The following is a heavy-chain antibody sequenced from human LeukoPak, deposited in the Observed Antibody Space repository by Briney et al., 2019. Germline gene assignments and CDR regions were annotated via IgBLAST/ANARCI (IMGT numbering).Heavy chain of an antibody. V-gene: IGHV4-59*08. Sequence: SETLSLTCTVSGGSISSYYWSWIRQPPGKGLEWIGYIYYSGSTNYNPSLKSRVTISVDTSKNQFSLKLSSVTAADTAVYYCARGQQLEGYYFDYWGQGTLVTVSS. CDR3: ARGQQLEGYYFDY. J-gene: IGHJ4*02. D-gene: IGHD6-13*01. CDR1: GGSISSYY. CDR2: IYYSGST.